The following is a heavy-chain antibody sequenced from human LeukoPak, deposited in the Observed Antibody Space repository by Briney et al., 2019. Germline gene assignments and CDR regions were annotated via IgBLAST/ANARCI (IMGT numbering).Heavy chain of an antibody. CDR2: INPNSGGT. CDR1: GYTFTGYY. CDR3: ARDHDAVAGALYYFDY. V-gene: IGHV1-2*02. J-gene: IGHJ4*02. D-gene: IGHD6-19*01. Sequence: WASVKVSCKASGYTFTGYYMHWVRQAPGQGLEWMGWINPNSGGTNYAQKFQGRVTMTRDTSISTAYMELSRLRSDDTAVYYCARDHDAVAGALYYFDYWGQGTLVTVSS.